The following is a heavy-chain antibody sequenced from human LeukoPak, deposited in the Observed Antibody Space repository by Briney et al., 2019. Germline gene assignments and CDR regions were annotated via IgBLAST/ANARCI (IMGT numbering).Heavy chain of an antibody. CDR3: ARHVSSYSSSWYRIPNWFDP. Sequence: PSETLSLTCTVSGGSISSYYWSWIRQPPGKGLEWIGYIYYSGSTNYNPSLKSRVTISVDTSKNQFSLKLSSVTAADTAVYYCARHVSSYSSSWYRIPNWFDPWGQGTLVTVSS. D-gene: IGHD6-13*01. J-gene: IGHJ5*02. V-gene: IGHV4-59*08. CDR1: GGSISSYY. CDR2: IYYSGST.